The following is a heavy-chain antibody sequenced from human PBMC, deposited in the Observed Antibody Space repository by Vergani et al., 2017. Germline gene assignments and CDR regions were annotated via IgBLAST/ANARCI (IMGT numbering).Heavy chain of an antibody. D-gene: IGHD3-9*01. V-gene: IGHV3-7*01. Sequence: EVQLVASGGGLVQRGGSLRLSCEASGFTFSNLWMTWVRQAPGKGLEWVANIKYDGSKKNYVDSVKGRFTISRDNAKNSLYLQMNSLRAEDTAVYYCAARLRYFDWFQYYFDYWGQGTLVTVSS. CDR2: IKYDGSKK. J-gene: IGHJ4*02. CDR1: GFTFSNLW. CDR3: AARLRYFDWFQYYFDY.